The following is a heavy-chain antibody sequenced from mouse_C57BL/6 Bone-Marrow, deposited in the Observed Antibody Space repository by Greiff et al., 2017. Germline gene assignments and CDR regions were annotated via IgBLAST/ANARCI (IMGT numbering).Heavy chain of an antibody. CDR2: GPGLEWIG. Sequence: QVQLQQSGPELARPWASVTISCPAFYTFSRRVHFAIRDTNYWMQWVKQRPGPGLEWIGAIYPGNGVTSYNQQFKGKATLPAEQSSSTAYMQLSSLTSDDSAVDYCAWRGGNYPGWYFDVWVPWTTVPVSS. J-gene: IGHJ1*01. CDR1: YTFSRRVH. CDR3: SDDSAVDYCAWRGGNYPGWYFDV. V-gene: IGHV1-87*01.